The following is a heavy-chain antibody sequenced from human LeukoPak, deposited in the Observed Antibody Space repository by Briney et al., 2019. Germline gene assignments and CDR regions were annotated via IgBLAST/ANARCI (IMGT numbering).Heavy chain of an antibody. CDR2: INHSGST. V-gene: IGHV4-34*01. CDR3: ARVVVAATVYFDY. Sequence: SETLSLTCAVYGGSFSGYYWSWIRQPPGKGLEWIGEINHSGSTNYNPSLKSRVTISVDTSKNQFSLKPSSVTAADTAVYYCARVVVAATVYFDYWGQGTLVTVSS. J-gene: IGHJ4*02. D-gene: IGHD2-15*01. CDR1: GGSFSGYY.